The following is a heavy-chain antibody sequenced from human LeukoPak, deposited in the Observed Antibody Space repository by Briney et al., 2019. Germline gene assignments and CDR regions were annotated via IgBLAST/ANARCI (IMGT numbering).Heavy chain of an antibody. V-gene: IGHV3-74*01. CDR2: INEDGSRT. J-gene: IGHJ4*02. CDR3: ARAGQPYGLDQ. CDR1: GFTFSNNW. Sequence: GGSLRLSCAASGFTFSNNWMHWVRQAPGKGLVWVSRINEDGSRTIYADTVKGRITVSRDNAKNALYLHMHSLRVDDTAVYYCARAGQPYGLDQWGQGNLVTVSS. D-gene: IGHD3-10*01.